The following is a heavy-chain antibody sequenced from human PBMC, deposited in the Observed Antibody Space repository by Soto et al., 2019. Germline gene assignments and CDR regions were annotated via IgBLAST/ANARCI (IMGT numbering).Heavy chain of an antibody. V-gene: IGHV3-48*03. Sequence: LRLPCAACEFTVSSHEITWVRQGAGKGREWVSYISSSGSAIYYADSVKGRFTISRDNAKTSLYLQMNSLRAEDTAVYYCASADLDYWGQGTLVTVSS. CDR3: ASADLDY. CDR2: ISSSGSAI. CDR1: EFTVSSHE. J-gene: IGHJ4*02.